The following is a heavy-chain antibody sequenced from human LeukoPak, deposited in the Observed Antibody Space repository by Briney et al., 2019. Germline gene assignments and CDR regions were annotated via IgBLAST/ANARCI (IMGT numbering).Heavy chain of an antibody. J-gene: IGHJ1*01. CDR3: ARENRDSNGWS. V-gene: IGHV3-48*04. CDR1: GFSFSSYS. CDR2: INSGGNTI. Sequence: GGSLRLSCTASGFSFSSYSMNWVRQAPGKGLEWVSYINSGGNTIHYAGSVKGRFTISRDNAKNSLYLQMNSLRVEDTAFYYCARENRDSNGWSWGQGTLVTVSS. D-gene: IGHD6-19*01.